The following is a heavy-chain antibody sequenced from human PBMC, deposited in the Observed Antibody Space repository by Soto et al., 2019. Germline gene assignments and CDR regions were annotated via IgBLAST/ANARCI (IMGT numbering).Heavy chain of an antibody. D-gene: IGHD3-3*01. CDR3: TTLSITIFGVVLMDV. CDR1: GFTFNSYG. J-gene: IGHJ6*02. V-gene: IGHV3-15*01. Sequence: GGSPRLSCAASGFTFNSYGMHWVRQAPGKGPEWVAVISYDGGTTDYAAPVKGRFTISRDDSKNTLYLQMNSLKTEDTAVYYCTTLSITIFGVVLMDVWGQGTTVTVSS. CDR2: ISYDGGTT.